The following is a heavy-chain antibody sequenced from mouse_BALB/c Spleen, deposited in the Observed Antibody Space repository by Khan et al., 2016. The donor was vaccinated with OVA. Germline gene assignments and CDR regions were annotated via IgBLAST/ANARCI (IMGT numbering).Heavy chain of an antibody. D-gene: IGHD2-14*01. CDR3: TRRERYGYDPSWFAY. V-gene: IGHV1-61*01. CDR1: GYTFTSYW. J-gene: IGHJ3*01. CDR2: IDPSDSET. Sequence: QVQLQQPGTELVRPGASVKLSCKASGYTFTSYWMNWVKQRPGQGLEWIGMIDPSDSETHYNQMFKDKATLTVDTFSSTAYMPLSSLTYEDSAVYYGTRRERYGYDPSWFAYWGQGTLVTVSA.